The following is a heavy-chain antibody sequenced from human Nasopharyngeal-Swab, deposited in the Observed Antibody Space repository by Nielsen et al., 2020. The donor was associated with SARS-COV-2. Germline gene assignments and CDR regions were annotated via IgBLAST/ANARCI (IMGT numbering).Heavy chain of an antibody. CDR3: ARAEPYDFWSGYMPFYGMDV. J-gene: IGHJ6*02. V-gene: IGHV4-39*07. D-gene: IGHD3-3*01. Sequence: RQAPGKGLEWIGSIYYSGSTYYNPSLKSRVTISVDTSKNQFSLKLSSVTAADTAVYYCARAEPYDFWSGYMPFYGMDVWGQGTTVTVSS. CDR2: IYYSGST.